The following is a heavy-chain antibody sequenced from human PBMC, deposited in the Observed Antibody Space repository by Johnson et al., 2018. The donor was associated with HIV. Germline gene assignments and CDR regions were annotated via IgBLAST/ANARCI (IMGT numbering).Heavy chain of an antibody. CDR3: ARVLGDYAYHI. J-gene: IGHJ3*02. CDR2: ISSGGRTI. D-gene: IGHD4-17*01. CDR1: GFKFSDYH. Sequence: QVQLVESGGNLVHPGGSLRLSCAASGFKFSDYHMSWIRQAPGKGLEWVSYISSGGRTIYYADSVKGRFTISRDNAKNSLYLQMNSLRVEDTAVYYCARVLGDYAYHIWGQGTMVTVSS. V-gene: IGHV3-11*04.